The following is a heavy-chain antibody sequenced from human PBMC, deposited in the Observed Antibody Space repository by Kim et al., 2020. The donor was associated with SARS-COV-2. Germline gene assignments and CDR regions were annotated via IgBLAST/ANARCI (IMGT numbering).Heavy chain of an antibody. J-gene: IGHJ5*02. CDR3: AREVVAATWGWFDP. V-gene: IGHV3-9*01. D-gene: IGHD2-15*01. Sequence: GGSLRLSCAASGFTFDDYAMHWVRQAPGKGLEWVSGISWNSGSIGYADSVKGRFTISRDNAKNSLYLQMNSLRAEDTALYYCAREVVAATWGWFDPWGQGTLVTVSS. CDR1: GFTFDDYA. CDR2: ISWNSGSI.